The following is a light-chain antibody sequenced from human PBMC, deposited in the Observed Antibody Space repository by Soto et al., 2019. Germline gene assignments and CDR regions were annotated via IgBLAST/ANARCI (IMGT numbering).Light chain of an antibody. J-gene: IGLJ1*01. CDR1: SSDVGGYNY. CDR2: DVS. CDR3: SSYTSSSTLYV. V-gene: IGLV2-14*03. Sequence: QSVLTQPASGSGSPGQSITLSCTGTSSDVGGYNYVSWYQQHPGKAPKLMVYDVSNRPSGVSYRFSGSKSGNTASLTISGLQAEDEADYYCSSYTSSSTLYVFGTGTKVTVL.